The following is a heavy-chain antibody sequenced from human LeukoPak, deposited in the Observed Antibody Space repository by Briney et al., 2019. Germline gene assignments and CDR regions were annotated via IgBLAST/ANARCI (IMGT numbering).Heavy chain of an antibody. CDR2: IYNSGTTNYKEST. D-gene: IGHD3-16*01. CDR3: ARGNWRALGEDS. CDR1: GGSISSYY. Sequence: SETLPLTCTVSGGSISSYYWSWIRQPPGKGLEWIGRIYNSGTTNYKESTNYNPSLKSRVSISVSTSKKQFSLKLTSVTAADTAVYYCARGNWRALGEDSWGQGTLVTVSS. V-gene: IGHV4-59*08. J-gene: IGHJ4*02.